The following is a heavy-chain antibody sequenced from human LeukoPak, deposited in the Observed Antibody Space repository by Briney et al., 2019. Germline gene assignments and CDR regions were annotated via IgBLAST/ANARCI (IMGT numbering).Heavy chain of an antibody. D-gene: IGHD1-26*01. CDR3: ARDSKISAAPIVGATNWFDP. CDR1: GGSISSYY. Sequence: SETLSLTCTVSGGSISSYYWSWIRQPPGKGLEWIGYIYYSGSTNYNPSLKSRVTISVDTSKNQFSLKLSSVTAADTAVYYCARDSKISAAPIVGATNWFDPWGQGTLVTVSS. V-gene: IGHV4-59*12. J-gene: IGHJ5*02. CDR2: IYYSGST.